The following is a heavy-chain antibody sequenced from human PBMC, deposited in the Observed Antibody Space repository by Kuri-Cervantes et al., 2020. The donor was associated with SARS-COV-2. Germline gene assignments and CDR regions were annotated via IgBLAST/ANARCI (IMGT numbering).Heavy chain of an antibody. CDR2: INAGNGNT. Sequence: ASVKVSCKASGYTLTSYAMHWVRQAPGQRLEWMGWINAGNGNTKYSQKFQGRATITRDTSASTAYMELSSLRSEDTAVYYCARVEDSGSYPFDYWGQGTLVTVSS. V-gene: IGHV1-3*01. CDR3: ARVEDSGSYPFDY. J-gene: IGHJ4*02. D-gene: IGHD1-26*01. CDR1: GYTLTSYA.